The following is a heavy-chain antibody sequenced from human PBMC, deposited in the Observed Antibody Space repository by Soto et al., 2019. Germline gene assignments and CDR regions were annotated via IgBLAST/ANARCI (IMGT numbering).Heavy chain of an antibody. D-gene: IGHD1-1*01. Sequence: QVQLVQSAAEVKKPGSSVKVSCKASGDTFSSFAISWVRQAPGQGLEWMGGIISIFRTPKYAQKFQGRVTITADEFTNTAYMELSSLRSEDTAVYYCARDKDREQLGGNYYYALDVLGQGTTVIVSS. V-gene: IGHV1-69*12. CDR1: GDTFSSFA. J-gene: IGHJ6*02. CDR3: ARDKDREQLGGNYYYALDV. CDR2: IISIFRTP.